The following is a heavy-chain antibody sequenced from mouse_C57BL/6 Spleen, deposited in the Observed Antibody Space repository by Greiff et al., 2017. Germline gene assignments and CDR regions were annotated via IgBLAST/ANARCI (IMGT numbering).Heavy chain of an antibody. V-gene: IGHV7-3*01. CDR3: ARELGRGYAMDY. Sequence: EVKLVESGGGLVQPGGSLSLSCAASGFTFTDYYMSWVRPPPGKALEWLGFIRNKANGYTTEYSASVKGRFTISRDNSQSILYLQMNALRAEDSATYYGARELGRGYAMDYWGQGTSVTVSS. CDR2: IRNKANGYTT. J-gene: IGHJ4*01. D-gene: IGHD4-1*01. CDR1: GFTFTDYY.